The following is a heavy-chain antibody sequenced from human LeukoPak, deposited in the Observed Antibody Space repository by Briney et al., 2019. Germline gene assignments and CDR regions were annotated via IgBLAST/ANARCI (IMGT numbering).Heavy chain of an antibody. Sequence: SETLSLTCTVSGGFISSYYWSWIRQPPGKGLEWIGYIYYSGSTNYNPSLKSRVTISVDTSKNQFSLKLSSVTAADTAVYYCARDHIADMYYFDYWGQGTLVTVSS. CDR3: ARDHIADMYYFDY. V-gene: IGHV4-59*01. D-gene: IGHD6-13*01. CDR1: GGFISSYY. CDR2: IYYSGST. J-gene: IGHJ4*02.